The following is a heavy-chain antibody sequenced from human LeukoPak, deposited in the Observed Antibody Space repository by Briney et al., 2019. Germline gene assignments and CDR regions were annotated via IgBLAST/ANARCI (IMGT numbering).Heavy chain of an antibody. V-gene: IGHV1-3*01. CDR1: GYTFTSYA. Sequence: ASVKVSCKASGYTFTSYAMHWVRQAPGQRLEWMGWINAGNGNTKYSQKFQGRVTITRDTSASTAYMELSSLRSEDTAVYYCARDYDDYGDHPFDYWGQGTLVTVSS. CDR2: INAGNGNT. CDR3: ARDYDDYGDHPFDY. D-gene: IGHD4-17*01. J-gene: IGHJ4*02.